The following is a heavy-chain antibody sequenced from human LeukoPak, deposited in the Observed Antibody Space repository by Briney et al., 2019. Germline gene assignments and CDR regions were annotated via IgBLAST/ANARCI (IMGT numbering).Heavy chain of an antibody. CDR1: GGSIRSHY. CDR3: ASHPNYYDSSGYFDDAFDI. D-gene: IGHD3-22*01. V-gene: IGHV4-59*11. Sequence: SETLSLTCTVSGGSIRSHYWTWIRQPPGKGLEWIGYIDDSGSTNYNPSLKSRVTISVDTSKNQFSLKLSSVTAADTAVYYCASHPNYYDSSGYFDDAFDIWGQGTMVTVSS. CDR2: IDDSGST. J-gene: IGHJ3*02.